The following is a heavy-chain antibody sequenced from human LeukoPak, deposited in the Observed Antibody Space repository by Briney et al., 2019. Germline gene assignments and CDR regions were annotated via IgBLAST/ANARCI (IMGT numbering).Heavy chain of an antibody. Sequence: GGSLRLSCAASGFTFSSYWMSWVRQAPGKGLEWVANIKHDGSEQIYVDSVKGRFTISRDNAKDSVYLQMNSLRAEDTAVYYCTRGLGEHGGVSDRWGQGTLVIVS. CDR2: IKHDGSEQ. D-gene: IGHD3-16*01. CDR3: TRGLGEHGGVSDR. J-gene: IGHJ5*02. V-gene: IGHV3-7*01. CDR1: GFTFSSYW.